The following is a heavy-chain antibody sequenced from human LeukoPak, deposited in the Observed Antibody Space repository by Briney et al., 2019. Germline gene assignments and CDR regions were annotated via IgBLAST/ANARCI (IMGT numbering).Heavy chain of an antibody. CDR1: GGTLSGYY. J-gene: IGHJ4*02. CDR2: IKEREKT. D-gene: IGHD1-1*01. V-gene: IGHV4-34*01. CDR3: AREGLRNVHNPLGY. Sequence: SETLSLTCAVYGGTLSGYYWSWIRQPPGKGLEWIGEIKEREKTNYNPSLKSRVTISIDTPKNQFSLKLSSVTAADTAVYHCAREGLRNVHNPLGYWGQGTLVTVSP.